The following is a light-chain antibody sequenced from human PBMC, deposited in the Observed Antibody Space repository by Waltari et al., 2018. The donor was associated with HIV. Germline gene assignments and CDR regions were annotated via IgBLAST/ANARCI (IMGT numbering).Light chain of an antibody. CDR1: QGVGND. Sequence: DIQMFESASSLSASVGDRVTSPCRASQGVGNDLVWFQQKPGEAPRRLIFASSSFQSYVPSRFSGSGSGTEFTLTISSLQPEDFATYYCLQYNSFPLTLGGGTKVEIK. CDR3: LQYNSFPLT. J-gene: IGKJ4*01. V-gene: IGKV1-17*01. CDR2: ASS.